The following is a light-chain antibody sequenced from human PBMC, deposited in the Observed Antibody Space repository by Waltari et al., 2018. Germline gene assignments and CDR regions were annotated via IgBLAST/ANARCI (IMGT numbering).Light chain of an antibody. CDR2: RAY. J-gene: IGKJ4*01. V-gene: IGKV3-11*01. CDR3: QQRADWPLT. Sequence: EIVLTQSPATLSLSPGGRATLSCRASQSIQRYLGWYQQKPGQAPRLLIYRAYNRATGGPARFSGSGSETDFTLTISSLEPEDSAIYYCQQRADWPLTFGGGTTVEIK. CDR1: QSIQRY.